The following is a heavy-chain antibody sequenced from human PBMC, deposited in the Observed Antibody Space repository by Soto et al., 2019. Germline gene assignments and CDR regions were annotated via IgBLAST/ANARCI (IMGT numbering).Heavy chain of an antibody. J-gene: IGHJ6*02. CDR3: ARDLRSGYDTTYYYYYGMDV. CDR2: ISAYNGNT. D-gene: IGHD5-12*01. CDR1: GYTFTSYG. Sequence: ASVKVSCKASGYTFTSYGISWVRQAPGQGLEWMGWISAYNGNTNYAQKLQGRVTMTTDTSTSTAYMELRSLRSDDTAVYYCARDLRSGYDTTYYYYYGMDVWGQGTTVTVPS. V-gene: IGHV1-18*01.